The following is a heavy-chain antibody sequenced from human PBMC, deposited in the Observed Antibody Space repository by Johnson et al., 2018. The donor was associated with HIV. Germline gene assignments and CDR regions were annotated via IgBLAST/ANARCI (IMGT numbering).Heavy chain of an antibody. CDR3: ARDHGWSRGWLFDDFDI. CDR2: ISSSGSTI. J-gene: IGHJ3*02. Sequence: QVQLVESGGGLVKPGGSLRLSCAASGFIFSDYYMSWIRQAPGKGLEWVSYISSSGSTIYYADSVKGRFTISRDNAKNSLYLQMTSLRPEDTAVYYCARDHGWSRGWLFDDFDIWGQGTMVTVSS. D-gene: IGHD6-19*01. CDR1: GFIFSDYY. V-gene: IGHV3-11*04.